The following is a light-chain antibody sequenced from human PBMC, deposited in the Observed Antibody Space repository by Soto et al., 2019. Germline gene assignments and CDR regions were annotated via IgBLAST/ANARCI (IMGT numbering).Light chain of an antibody. CDR3: QQFGSLPYT. CDR2: GAS. V-gene: IGKV3-20*01. J-gene: IGKJ2*01. CDR1: QSVSSSY. Sequence: EIVLTQSPATLSLSPGERATLSCTASQSVSSSYFAWYQQKPGQAPRFLIYGASSRATGIPDKFSNSGSGTDFTLTIDRLQPEDFAVYYCQQFGSLPYTFGQGTKLQI.